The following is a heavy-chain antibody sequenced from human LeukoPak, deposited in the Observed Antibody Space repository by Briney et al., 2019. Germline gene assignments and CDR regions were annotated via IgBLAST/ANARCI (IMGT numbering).Heavy chain of an antibody. Sequence: GGSLRLSCAASGFTFSSYAMSWVRQAPGKGLDWVATISDSGDNTYYADSVEGRFTISRDNSKNTLYLQMNSLRDEDTAIYYCAKVPYSDYGSGRPPFMNAWGEGTTVAISS. V-gene: IGHV3-23*01. CDR2: ISDSGDNT. CDR3: AKVPYSDYGSGRPPFMNA. CDR1: GFTFSSYA. J-gene: IGHJ6*03. D-gene: IGHD3-10*01.